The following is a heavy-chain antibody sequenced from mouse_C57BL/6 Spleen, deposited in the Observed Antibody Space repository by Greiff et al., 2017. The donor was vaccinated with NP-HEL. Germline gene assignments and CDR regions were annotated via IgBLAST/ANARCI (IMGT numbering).Heavy chain of an antibody. D-gene: IGHD2-4*01. CDR3: ARSSIYYDYDGDYFDY. J-gene: IGHJ2*01. V-gene: IGHV14-3*01. Sequence: VHVKQSVAELVRPGASVKLSCTASGFNIKNTYMHWVKQRPEQGLEWIGRIDPANGNTKYAPKFQGKATITADTSSNTAYLQLSSLTSEDTAIYYCARSSIYYDYDGDYFDYGGQGTTLTVSS. CDR1: GFNIKNTY. CDR2: IDPANGNT.